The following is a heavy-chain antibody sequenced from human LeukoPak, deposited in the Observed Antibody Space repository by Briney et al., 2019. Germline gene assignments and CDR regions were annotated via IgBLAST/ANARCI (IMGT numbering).Heavy chain of an antibody. D-gene: IGHD6-13*01. CDR3: ARDLAAGTSWFDP. V-gene: IGHV3-66*01. CDR1: GFTVSSNY. Sequence: GGSLRLSCAASGFTVSSNYMSWVRQAPGKGLEWVSVIYSGGSTYYADSVKGRFTISRDNSKNTLYLQMNSLRAEDTAVYYYARDLAAGTSWFDPWGQGTLVTVSS. J-gene: IGHJ5*02. CDR2: IYSGGST.